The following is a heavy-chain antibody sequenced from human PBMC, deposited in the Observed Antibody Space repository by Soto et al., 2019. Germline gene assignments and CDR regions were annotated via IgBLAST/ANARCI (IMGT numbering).Heavy chain of an antibody. V-gene: IGHV1-3*01. CDR1: GYTFTSYT. D-gene: IGHD3-3*01. Sequence: QVQLVQSGAEVKKPGASVKVSCKASGYTFTSYTIHWVRQAPGQRLEWMGGIDAGNGNTKYSQKFQGRVTMTRDTSARTAYMELSSLRSEDTAVYSCARRVFGVVTYFDYWGQGTLVTVSS. CDR3: ARRVFGVVTYFDY. J-gene: IGHJ4*02. CDR2: IDAGNGNT.